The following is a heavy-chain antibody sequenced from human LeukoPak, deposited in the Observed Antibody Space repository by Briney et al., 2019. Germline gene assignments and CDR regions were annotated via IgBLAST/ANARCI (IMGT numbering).Heavy chain of an antibody. J-gene: IGHJ4*02. V-gene: IGHV3-23*01. D-gene: IGHD4/OR15-4a*01. CDR3: AKERDYGPADY. CDR1: GFSFTTYG. CDR2: LSGSGSST. Sequence: PGGSLRLSCATSGFSFTTYGMHWVRQAPGKGLEWVSGLSGSGSSTDYADSVKGRFTVSRDNSKNTLFLQMNSLRAEDTAIYYCAKERDYGPADYWGQGTLVTVSS.